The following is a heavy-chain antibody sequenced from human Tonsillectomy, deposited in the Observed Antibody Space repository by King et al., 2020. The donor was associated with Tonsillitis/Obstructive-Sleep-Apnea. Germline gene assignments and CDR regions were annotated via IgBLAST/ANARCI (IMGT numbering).Heavy chain of an antibody. V-gene: IGHV1-2*04. D-gene: IGHD3-3*01. CDR2: INPSSGGT. J-gene: IGHJ3*02. Sequence: VQLVQSGAEVKKPGASVKVSCRASGYTFTGYYIYWVRQAPGQGLEWMGWINPSSGGTNYAQKFQGWVTITRDMSISTAYMELSRLGSDDTAVYYCARSDYDFWSGRQNYAFDIWGQGTMVTVSS. CDR1: GYTFTGYY. CDR3: ARSDYDFWSGRQNYAFDI.